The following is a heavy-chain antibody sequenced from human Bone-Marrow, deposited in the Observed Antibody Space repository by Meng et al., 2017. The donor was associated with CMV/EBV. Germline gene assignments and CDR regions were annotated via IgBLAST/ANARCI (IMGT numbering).Heavy chain of an antibody. CDR3: ARDPHFGALEH. V-gene: IGHV3-33*01. D-gene: IGHD3-10*01. Sequence: GGSLRLSCAASGFTFSRYGMHWVRQAPGKGLEWVAVIWYDGSYEYYADSVKGRFTISRDNSKNSVYLQMNSLRADDTAVYYCARDPHFGALEHWGQGTLVTVSS. J-gene: IGHJ4*02. CDR1: GFTFSRYG. CDR2: IWYDGSYE.